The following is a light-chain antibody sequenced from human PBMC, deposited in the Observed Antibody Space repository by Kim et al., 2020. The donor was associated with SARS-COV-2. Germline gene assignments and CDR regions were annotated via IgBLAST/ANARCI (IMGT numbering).Light chain of an antibody. CDR2: EAS. V-gene: IGKV1-5*03. J-gene: IGKJ2*01. CDR3: QQYKSYLYT. Sequence: DIQMTQSPSSVSASVGDRVTITCRASEDIRTWLAWYQQKPGKAPKVLIYEASTLENGVPSRFSGSGSGTEFTLTINSLQPDDFATYHCQQYKSYLYTFGQGTKVDIK. CDR1: EDIRTW.